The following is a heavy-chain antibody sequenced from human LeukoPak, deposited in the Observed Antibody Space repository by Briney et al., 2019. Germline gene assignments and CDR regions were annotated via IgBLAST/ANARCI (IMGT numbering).Heavy chain of an antibody. CDR2: IYYSGST. CDR1: GGSISSYY. D-gene: IGHD3-22*01. CDR3: ARGWVTMTGNGFDP. J-gene: IGHJ5*02. V-gene: IGHV4-59*01. Sequence: SETLSLTCTVSGGSISSYYWSWIRQPPGKGLEWIGYIYYSGSTNYNPSLKSRVTISVDTSKNQFSLKLSSVTAADTAVYYCARGWVTMTGNGFDPWGQGTLVTVSS.